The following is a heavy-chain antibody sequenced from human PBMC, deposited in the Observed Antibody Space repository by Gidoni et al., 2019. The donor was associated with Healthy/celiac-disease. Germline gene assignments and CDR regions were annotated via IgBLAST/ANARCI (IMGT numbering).Heavy chain of an antibody. J-gene: IGHJ6*02. V-gene: IGHV3-23*01. D-gene: IGHD3-9*01. CDR2: IRGSGGST. Sequence: SYAMSWVRQAPGKGLEWVSAIRGSGGSTYYADSVKGRFTISRDNSKNTLYLQMNSLRAEDTAVYYCAKADILTGNGMDVWGQGTTVTVSS. CDR3: AKADILTGNGMDV. CDR1: SYA.